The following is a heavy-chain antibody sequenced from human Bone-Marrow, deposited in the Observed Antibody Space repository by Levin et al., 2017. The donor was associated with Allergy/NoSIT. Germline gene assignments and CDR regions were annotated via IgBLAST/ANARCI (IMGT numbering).Heavy chain of an antibody. D-gene: IGHD3-9*01. CDR2: IYYSGST. CDR1: GGSISSGGYY. Sequence: SQTLSLTCTVSGGSISSGGYYWSWIRQHPGKGLEWIGYIYYSGSTYYNPSLKSRVTISVDTSKNQFSLKLSSVTAADTAVYYCARDGPNYDILTGPYYDYGMDVWGQGTTVTVSS. J-gene: IGHJ6*02. V-gene: IGHV4-31*03. CDR3: ARDGPNYDILTGPYYDYGMDV.